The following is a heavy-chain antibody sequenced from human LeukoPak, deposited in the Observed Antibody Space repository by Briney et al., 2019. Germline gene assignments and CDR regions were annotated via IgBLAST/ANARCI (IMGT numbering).Heavy chain of an antibody. CDR2: IYYSGST. Sequence: SETLSPTCTVSGGSISSYYWSWIRQPPGEGLEWIGDIYYSGSTNYNPSLKSRVTISVDTSKNQFSLRLSSVTAADTAVYYSARLASGSYGPLTPFDYWGQGTLVTVSS. D-gene: IGHD1-26*01. J-gene: IGHJ4*02. CDR3: ARLASGSYGPLTPFDY. V-gene: IGHV4-59*08. CDR1: GGSISSYY.